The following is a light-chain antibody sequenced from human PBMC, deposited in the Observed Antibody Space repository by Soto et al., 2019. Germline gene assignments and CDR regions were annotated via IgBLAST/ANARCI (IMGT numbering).Light chain of an antibody. CDR3: AACDDRLNGLV. CDR2: DNN. J-gene: IGLJ1*01. CDR1: SANIGVNA. V-gene: IGLV1-44*01. Sequence: QSVLTQPPSASGTPGQRVTISCSGSSANIGVNAVNWYQQLPGTAPKLVIYDNNQRPSGVPDRFSGSQSGISASLAISGLQSEDEADYSCAACDDRLNGLVFGTGTKLTVL.